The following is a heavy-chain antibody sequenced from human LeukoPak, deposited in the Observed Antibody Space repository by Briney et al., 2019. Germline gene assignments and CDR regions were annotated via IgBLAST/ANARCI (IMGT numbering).Heavy chain of an antibody. CDR3: TRDPRRLDY. Sequence: GGSLRLSCTASGFTFSSYWMHWVRQAPWKGLVWVSRINSDGSSTSYADSVKGRFTISRDNAKNTLYLQMNSLRAEDTAVYYCTRDPRRLDYWGQGTLVTVSS. J-gene: IGHJ4*02. V-gene: IGHV3-74*01. CDR2: INSDGSST. CDR1: GFTFSSYW.